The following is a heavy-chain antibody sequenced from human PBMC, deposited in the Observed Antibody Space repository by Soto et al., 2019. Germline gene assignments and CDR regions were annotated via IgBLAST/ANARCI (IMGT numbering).Heavy chain of an antibody. D-gene: IGHD6-19*01. J-gene: IGHJ6*02. CDR3: ARDPAVAGTDYYYGMDV. CDR1: GFTFSSYS. CDR2: ISSSSSTI. Sequence: GGSLRLSCAASGFTFSSYSMNWVRQAPGKVLEWVSYISSSSSTIYYADSVKGRFTISRDNAKNSLYLQMNSLRDEDTAVYYCARDPAVAGTDYYYGMDVWGQGTTVTVSS. V-gene: IGHV3-48*02.